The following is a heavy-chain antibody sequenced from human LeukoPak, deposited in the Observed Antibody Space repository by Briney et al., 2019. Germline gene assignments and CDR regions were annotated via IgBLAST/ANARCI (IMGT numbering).Heavy chain of an antibody. V-gene: IGHV1-69*05. D-gene: IGHD6-13*01. CDR1: GGTFSSYA. CDR3: ARQGYSSSWYATAGAFDV. CDR2: IIPIFGTA. Sequence: SVKVSCKASGGTFSSYAISWVRQAPGQGLEWMGGIIPIFGTANYAQKFQGRVTMTRDTSTSTVYMEVSSLRSEDTAVYYCARQGYSSSWYATAGAFDVWGQGTVVTVSS. J-gene: IGHJ3*01.